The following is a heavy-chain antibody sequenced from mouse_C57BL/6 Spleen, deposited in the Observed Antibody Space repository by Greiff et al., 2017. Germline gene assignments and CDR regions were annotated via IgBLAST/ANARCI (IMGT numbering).Heavy chain of an antibody. Sequence: VQLQQLGAELVRPGSSVKLSCKASGYTFTSYWMHWVKQRPIQGLEGIGNLDPSECETHYKPRFKDKATFTVDKSSITAFMQLSSLPSDDSAFYYCARSPFYYFGSSSPDYWGQGTTLTVSS. CDR2: LDPSECET. CDR1: GYTFTSYW. D-gene: IGHD1-1*01. V-gene: IGHV1-52*01. J-gene: IGHJ2*01. CDR3: ARSPFYYFGSSSPDY.